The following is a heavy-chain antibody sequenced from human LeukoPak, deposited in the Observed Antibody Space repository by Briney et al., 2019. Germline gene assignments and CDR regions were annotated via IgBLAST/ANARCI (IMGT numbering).Heavy chain of an antibody. CDR1: GYTFTGYY. CDR3: AREGYCSGGRCPVAY. J-gene: IGHJ4*02. D-gene: IGHD2-15*01. V-gene: IGHV1-2*02. Sequence: ASVKVSCKASGYTFTGYYMHWVRQAPGQGLEWMGWINPNSGGTNYAQKFQGRVTMTRDTSISTAYMELSRLRSDDTAVYYCAREGYCSGGRCPVAYWGQGTLVTVSS. CDR2: INPNSGGT.